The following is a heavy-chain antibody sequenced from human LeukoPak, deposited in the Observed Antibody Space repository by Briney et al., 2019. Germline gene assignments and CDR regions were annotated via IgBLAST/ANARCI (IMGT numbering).Heavy chain of an antibody. J-gene: IGHJ4*02. CDR3: ARHGIVVVMYFDY. Sequence: SETLSLTCTVSGGSISSSSYFWGWIRQPPGKGLEWIVSIYYSGSTYYNPSLKSRVTISVDTSKNQFSLKLSSVTAADTAVYYCARHGIVVVMYFDYWGQGTLVTVSS. CDR2: IYYSGST. CDR1: GGSISSSSYF. D-gene: IGHD3-22*01. V-gene: IGHV4-39*01.